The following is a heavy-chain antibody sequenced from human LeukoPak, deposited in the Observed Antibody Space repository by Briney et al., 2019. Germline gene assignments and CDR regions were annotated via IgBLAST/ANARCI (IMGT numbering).Heavy chain of an antibody. J-gene: IGHJ6*03. CDR3: ARGGYSYGPRPSYYYYMDV. V-gene: IGHV4-4*07. CDR2: IYTSGST. CDR1: GGSISSYY. D-gene: IGHD5-18*01. Sequence: SETLSLTCTVSGGSISSYYWSWIRQPAGKGLEWIGRIYTSGSTNYNPSLKSRVTISVDKSKNQFPLKLSSVTAADTAVYYCARGGYSYGPRPSYYYYMDVWGKGTTVTVSS.